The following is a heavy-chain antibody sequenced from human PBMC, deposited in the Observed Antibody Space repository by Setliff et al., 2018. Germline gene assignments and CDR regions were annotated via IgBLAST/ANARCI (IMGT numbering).Heavy chain of an antibody. CDR3: ARRGAVVPADAFDL. J-gene: IGHJ3*01. Sequence: GESLKLSCKGSGYRFTSYWIGWVRQMPGKGLEWMGIIYPGDSATRYSPSFQGQVTISADKSISTAYLQWSSLKASDTAVYYCARRGAVVPADAFDLWGQGTMVTVSS. CDR1: GYRFTSYW. V-gene: IGHV5-51*01. D-gene: IGHD2-2*01. CDR2: IYPGDSAT.